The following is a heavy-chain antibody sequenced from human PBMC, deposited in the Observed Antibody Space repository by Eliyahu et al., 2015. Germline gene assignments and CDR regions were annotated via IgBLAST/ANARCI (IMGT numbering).Heavy chain of an antibody. CDR1: GFPGSSSY. CDR2: IYSGGST. J-gene: IGHJ6*02. V-gene: IGHV3-53*04. CDR3: AREGGQPHYYYGMDA. D-gene: IGHD2-15*01. Sequence: EVQLVESGGGLVQPGGSLRXSCXASGFPGSSSYMSWVRQAPGKGLEWVSVIYSGGSTYYADSVKGRFTISRHNSKNTLYLQMNSLRAEDTAVYYCAREGGQPHYYYGMDAWGQGTTVTVSS.